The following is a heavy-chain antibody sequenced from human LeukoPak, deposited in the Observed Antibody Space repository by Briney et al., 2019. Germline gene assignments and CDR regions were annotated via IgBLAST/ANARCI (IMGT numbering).Heavy chain of an antibody. CDR3: AGDNRGYSYGGYYYYGMDV. D-gene: IGHD5-18*01. J-gene: IGHJ6*02. CDR1: GFTFSSYS. Sequence: GGSLRLSCAASGFTFSSYSMNWVRQAPGKGLEWVSSISSSSSYIYYADSVKGRFTISRDNAKNSLYLQMNSLRAEDTAVYYCAGDNRGYSYGGYYYYGMDVWGQGTTVTVSS. V-gene: IGHV3-21*01. CDR2: ISSSSSYI.